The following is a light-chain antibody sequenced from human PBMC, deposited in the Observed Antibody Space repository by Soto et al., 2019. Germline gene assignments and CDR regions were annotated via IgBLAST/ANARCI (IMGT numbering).Light chain of an antibody. CDR3: QQLNSYPYT. Sequence: DIQLTQSPSFLSASVGDRVTITCRASQGIASILSWYQQKPGEAPKLLIYDASSLQTGVPSRFSGSRSGPVYTLTSSRLQPDDFATYYCQQLNSYPYTFAQGTKLEIK. CDR1: QGIASI. V-gene: IGKV1-9*01. CDR2: DAS. J-gene: IGKJ2*01.